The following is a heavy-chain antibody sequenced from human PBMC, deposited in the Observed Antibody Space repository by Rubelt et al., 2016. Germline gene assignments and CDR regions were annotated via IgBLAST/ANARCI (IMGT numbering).Heavy chain of an antibody. J-gene: IGHJ6*02. V-gene: IGHV3-11*04. D-gene: IGHD3-3*01. CDR1: GFTFSDYY. CDR2: ISSSGSTI. Sequence: VQLVESGGGLVQPGGSLRLSCAASGFTFSDYYMSWIRQAPGKGLEWVSYISSSGSTIYYADSVKGRFTISRDNAKNSLDLQMNSLRAEDTAVYYCARSTIFGVVIYYYYGMDVWGQGTTVTVSS. CDR3: ARSTIFGVVIYYYYGMDV.